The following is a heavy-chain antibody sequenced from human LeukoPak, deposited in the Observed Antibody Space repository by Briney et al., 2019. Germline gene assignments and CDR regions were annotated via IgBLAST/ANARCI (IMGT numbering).Heavy chain of an antibody. D-gene: IGHD6-19*01. V-gene: IGHV4-34*01. Sequence: SETLSLTCAVYGGSFSGYYWSWIRQPPGKGLEWIGSIYYSESTYYNPSLKSRVTISVDTSKNQFSLKLSSVTAADTAVYYCARRGGIAVAPFDYWGQGALVTVSS. CDR1: GGSFSGYY. CDR2: IYYSEST. CDR3: ARRGGIAVAPFDY. J-gene: IGHJ4*02.